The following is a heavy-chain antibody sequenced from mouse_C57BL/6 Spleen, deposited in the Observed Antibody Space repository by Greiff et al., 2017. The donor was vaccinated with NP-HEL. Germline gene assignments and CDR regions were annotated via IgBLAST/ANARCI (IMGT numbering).Heavy chain of an antibody. J-gene: IGHJ4*01. D-gene: IGHD4-1*01. CDR1: GFSFTSYG. CDR2: IWSDGST. V-gene: IGHV2-6-1*01. Sequence: QVQLQQSGPGLVAPSQSLSITCTVSGFSFTSYGVHWVRQPPGKGLEWLVVIWSDGSTTYYSALKSRLSISKDNSKSQVFLKMNSLQTDDTAMYYCAGHSFDNWNAMDYWGQGTSVTVSS. CDR3: AGHSFDNWNAMDY.